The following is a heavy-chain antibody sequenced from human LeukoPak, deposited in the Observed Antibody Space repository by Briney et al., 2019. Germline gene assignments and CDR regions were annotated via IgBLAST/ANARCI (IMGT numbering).Heavy chain of an antibody. CDR3: ARDPPFDI. CDR1: GFTFSSYA. Sequence: PGRSLRLSCAASGFTFSSYAMHWVRQAPGKGLEWVAVISYDGSNKYYADSVKGRFTISRDNSKNTLYLQMNSLRAEDTAVYYCARDPPFDIWGQGTMVTVSS. CDR2: ISYDGSNK. V-gene: IGHV3-30*04. J-gene: IGHJ3*02.